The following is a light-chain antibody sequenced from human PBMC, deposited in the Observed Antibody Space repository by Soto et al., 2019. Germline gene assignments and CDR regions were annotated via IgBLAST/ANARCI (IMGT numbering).Light chain of an antibody. J-gene: IGLJ2*01. CDR2: DNN. Sequence: QSALTQPPSVSAAPGQKVTISCSGSSSNIGNNYVSWYQQLPGTAPKLLIYDNNERPSGIPDRFSGSKSGTSATLGITGLQTGDEADYYCGTWDDSLRAVVFGGGTKLTVL. V-gene: IGLV1-51*01. CDR1: SSNIGNNY. CDR3: GTWDDSLRAVV.